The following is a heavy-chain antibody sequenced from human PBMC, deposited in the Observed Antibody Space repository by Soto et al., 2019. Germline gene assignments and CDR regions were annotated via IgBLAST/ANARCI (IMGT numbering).Heavy chain of an antibody. CDR2: IYYSGST. D-gene: IGHD2-2*01. CDR1: GGSVSSGSYY. Sequence: PSETLYLTCTVSGGSVSSGSYYWSWIRQPPGKGLEWIGYIYYSGSTNYNPSLKSRVTISVDTSKNQFSLKLSSVTAADTAVYYCARVYPRPPASHDPSRRFDPWGQGTLVTVSS. J-gene: IGHJ5*02. CDR3: ARVYPRPPASHDPSRRFDP. V-gene: IGHV4-61*01.